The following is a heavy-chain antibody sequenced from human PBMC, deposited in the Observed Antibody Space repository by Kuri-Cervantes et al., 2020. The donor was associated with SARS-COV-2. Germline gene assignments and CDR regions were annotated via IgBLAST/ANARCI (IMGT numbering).Heavy chain of an antibody. CDR3: AKSPRAIVVVPAAIS. CDR1: GFTFSSYA. Sequence: GGSLRLSCAASGFTFSSYAMSWVRQAPGKGLEWVSSISGSGRSTYYADSVTGRFTISRDNSKNTLYLQMNSLRAEDTAVYYCAKSPRAIVVVPAAISWGQGTLVTVSS. CDR2: ISGSGRST. D-gene: IGHD2-2*02. V-gene: IGHV3-23*01. J-gene: IGHJ5*02.